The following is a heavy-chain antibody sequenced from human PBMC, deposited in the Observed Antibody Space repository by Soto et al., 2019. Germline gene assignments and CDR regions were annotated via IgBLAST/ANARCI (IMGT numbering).Heavy chain of an antibody. Sequence: XGSLRLSFAASGFTFSSYCMHWVRQAPGKGLGWVSLIKSDGSSTSYADSVKGRFTISRDNAKNTLYLQMNSLRAEDTAVYYCERNLWNPDFDDWGQGTLVTVSS. V-gene: IGHV3-74*01. CDR3: ERNLWNPDFDD. CDR1: GFTFSSYC. J-gene: IGHJ4*02. D-gene: IGHD1-1*01. CDR2: IKSDGSST.